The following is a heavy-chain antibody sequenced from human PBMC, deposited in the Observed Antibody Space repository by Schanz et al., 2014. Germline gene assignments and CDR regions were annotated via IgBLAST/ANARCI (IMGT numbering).Heavy chain of an antibody. CDR3: ARQRSYFYAMDV. J-gene: IGHJ6*02. V-gene: IGHV3-48*04. CDR2: ISSVGISK. CDR1: EFTFSSHG. Sequence: EVQLVESGGGLVQPGGSLRLSCEASEFTFSSHGMAWVRQPPGKGLEWVSYISSVGISKYYADPVKGRFTISRDSAKNSLYLQMNSLRAEDTAVYYCARQRSYFYAMDVWGQGTTVTVSS.